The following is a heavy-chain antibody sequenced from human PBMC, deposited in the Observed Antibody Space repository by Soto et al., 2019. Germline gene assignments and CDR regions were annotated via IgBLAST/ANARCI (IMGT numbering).Heavy chain of an antibody. J-gene: IGHJ6*03. CDR1: GFTFSSYA. CDR3: ARGTRYCSGYSCYYYMAV. V-gene: IGHV3-23*01. Sequence: EVQLLESGGGLVQPGGSLRLAGAASGFTFSSYAMSWVRQAPGKGLEWVSAISGSAATTFYADSVKGRFTVSRDNSKHTLYLQLNSLRAEDTAVYYCARGTRYCSGYSCYYYMAVWGKGTTVTVSS. CDR2: ISGSAATT. D-gene: IGHD2-15*01.